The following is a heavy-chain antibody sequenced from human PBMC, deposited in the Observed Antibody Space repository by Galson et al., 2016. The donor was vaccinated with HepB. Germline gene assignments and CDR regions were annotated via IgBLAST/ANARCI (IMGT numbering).Heavy chain of an antibody. CDR2: IFQSGGT. J-gene: IGHJ4*02. D-gene: IGHD3-10*01. V-gene: IGHV4-4*02. Sequence: SETLSLTCAVPGGSISSNNWWTWVRQPPGKGLEWIGEIFQSGGTNYNPSLKSRVTISVDKSKNQFSLRLTSVTAADTAIYYCTKRGVSYSGSGELARAVSPPVDYWGQGTLVTVSS. CDR3: TKRGVSYSGSGELARAVSPPVDY. CDR1: GGSISSNNW.